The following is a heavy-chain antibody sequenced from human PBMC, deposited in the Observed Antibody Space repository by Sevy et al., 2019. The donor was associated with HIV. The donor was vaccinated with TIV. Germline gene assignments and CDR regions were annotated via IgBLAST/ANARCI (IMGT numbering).Heavy chain of an antibody. CDR1: GFTFRSFS. V-gene: IGHV3-30*19. J-gene: IGHJ1*01. CDR2: TSYDGSHK. Sequence: GGSLRLSCSASGFTFRSFSMHWVRQAPGKGLEWVAVTSYDGSHKYYADSVKGRFTVSRDNSRNILSLEMNSLRRDDTAVYYCARGENNDEFFQYWGQGTLVTVSS. CDR3: ARGENNDEFFQY. D-gene: IGHD1-26*01.